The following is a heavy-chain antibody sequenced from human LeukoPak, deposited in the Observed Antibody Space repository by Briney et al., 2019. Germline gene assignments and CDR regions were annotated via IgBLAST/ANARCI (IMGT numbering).Heavy chain of an antibody. CDR1: AFTFSSYT. J-gene: IGHJ6*03. Sequence: GGSLRLSCAASAFTFSSYTMNWIRQAPGKGLEWVSSISSSSSYIYYADSVKGRFTISRDNDKNSLYLQMNSLRAEDTAVYYCARDLWHIARYDHYMDVWGKGTTVTISS. D-gene: IGHD2-21*01. CDR2: ISSSSSYI. CDR3: ARDLWHIARYDHYMDV. V-gene: IGHV3-21*01.